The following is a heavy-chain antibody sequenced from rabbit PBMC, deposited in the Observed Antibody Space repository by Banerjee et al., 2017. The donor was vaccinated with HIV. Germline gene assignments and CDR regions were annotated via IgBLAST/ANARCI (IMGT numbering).Heavy chain of an antibody. CDR1: GFDFSSYG. CDR3: ARADYAYGGQFKL. J-gene: IGHJ4*01. D-gene: IGHD6-1*01. Sequence: QEQLVESGGGLVQPGGSLKLSCKASGFDFSSYGVSWVRQAPGKGLEWIRYIDPVFGSTYYASWVNGRFTISSHNAQNTLYLQLNSLTAADTATYFCARADYAYGGQFKLWGQGTLVTVS. V-gene: IGHV1S47*01. CDR2: IDPVFGST.